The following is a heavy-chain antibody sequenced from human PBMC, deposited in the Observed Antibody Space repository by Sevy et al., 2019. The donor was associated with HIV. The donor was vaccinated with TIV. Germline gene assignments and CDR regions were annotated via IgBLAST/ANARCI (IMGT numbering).Heavy chain of an antibody. CDR1: GFTFSNAW. V-gene: IGHV3-15*01. Sequence: GGSLRLSCAASGFTFSNAWMSWVRQAPGKGLEWVGRIKSKTDGGTTDYAEPVKGRFTISRDDSKNTLYLQMNSLKTEDTAVYYCTTEPGWLTIFGVVINLWYWGQGTLVTVSS. CDR2: IKSKTDGGTT. J-gene: IGHJ4*02. CDR3: TTEPGWLTIFGVVINLWY. D-gene: IGHD3-3*01.